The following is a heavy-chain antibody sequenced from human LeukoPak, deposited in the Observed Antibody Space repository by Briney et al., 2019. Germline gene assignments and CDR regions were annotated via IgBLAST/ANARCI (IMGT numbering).Heavy chain of an antibody. CDR2: IYHSGST. J-gene: IGHJ4*02. V-gene: IGHV4-4*02. Sequence: SGTLSLTCAVSGGSISSSNWWSWVRPPPGKGLEWIGGIYHSGSTNYNPSLKSRVTISVDKSKNQFSLKLSSVTAADTAVYYRARVRLAVAGTDWVYYLDYWGQGTLVTVSS. CDR1: GGSISSSNW. CDR3: ARVRLAVAGTDWVYYLDY. D-gene: IGHD6-19*01.